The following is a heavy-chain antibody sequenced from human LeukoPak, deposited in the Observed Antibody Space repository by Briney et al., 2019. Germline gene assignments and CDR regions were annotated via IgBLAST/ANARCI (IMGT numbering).Heavy chain of an antibody. J-gene: IGHJ5*02. V-gene: IGHV4-34*01. CDR2: IKHSGST. D-gene: IGHD6-13*01. CDR1: GGSFSGYY. CDR3: ARGRRRGYSSSWYGGNNWFDP. Sequence: SETLSLTCDVYGGSFSGYYWSWIRQPPGKGLEWIGEIKHSGSTNNNPSLKSRVTISVDTSKNQFSLKLSSVTAADTAVYYCARGRRRGYSSSWYGGNNWFDPWGQGTLVTVSS.